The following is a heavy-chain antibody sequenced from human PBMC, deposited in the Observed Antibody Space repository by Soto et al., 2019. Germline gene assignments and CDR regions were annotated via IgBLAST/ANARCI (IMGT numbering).Heavy chain of an antibody. Sequence: QLQLQESVPGLVKPSETLSLTCTVSGGSISSSSYCWGWILQPPGKGLEWIGSVFYGGSTYYNPSLKSRVNISVDTSKNQFALKLTSVTAADTAMSYCARHPMVRRVNDWFDPWGQGTLVTVSS. D-gene: IGHD3-10*01. CDR1: GGSISSSSYC. J-gene: IGHJ5*02. V-gene: IGHV4-39*01. CDR3: ARHPMVRRVNDWFDP. CDR2: VFYGGST.